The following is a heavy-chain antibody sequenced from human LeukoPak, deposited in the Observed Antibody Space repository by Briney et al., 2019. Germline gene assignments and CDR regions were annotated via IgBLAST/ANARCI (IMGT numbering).Heavy chain of an antibody. CDR3: VTDGDKWNDFEY. J-gene: IGHJ4*02. D-gene: IGHD1-1*01. V-gene: IGHV3-7*01. CDR1: GLSIRNFW. CDR2: IDKDGNEI. Sequence: GGSLRLSCAASGLSIRNFWMHWVRQAPGKGLEWVAIIDKDGNEIKYVDSVKGRFTLSRDNAKNSAYLQMNSLTTEDTALYYCVTDGDKWNDFEYWGQGTLVTVSS.